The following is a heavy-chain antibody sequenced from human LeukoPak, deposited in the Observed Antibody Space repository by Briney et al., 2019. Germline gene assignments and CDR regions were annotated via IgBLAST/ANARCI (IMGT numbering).Heavy chain of an antibody. CDR3: AKDVATTVTSLGY. D-gene: IGHD4-17*01. CDR2: TSWNSGSI. J-gene: IGHJ4*02. V-gene: IGHV3-9*01. CDR1: GFTFDDYA. Sequence: PGGSLRLSCAASGFTFDDYAMHWVRQAPGKGLEWVSGTSWNSGSIGYADSVKGRFTISRDNSKNTLYLQMNSLRAEDTAVYYCAKDVATTVTSLGYWGQGTLVTVSS.